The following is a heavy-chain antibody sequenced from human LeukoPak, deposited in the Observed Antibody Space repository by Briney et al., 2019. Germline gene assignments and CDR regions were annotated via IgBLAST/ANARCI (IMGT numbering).Heavy chain of an antibody. D-gene: IGHD2-2*01. CDR1: GGSISSYY. J-gene: IGHJ4*02. V-gene: IGHV4-59*01. Sequence: PSETLCLTCTVSGGSISSYYWTWIRQPPGKGLEWIGHIYYSGSTNYNPSLKSRVTISVDTSKNQFSLKLSTVTAADTAVYYCARTYCSSTSCYGIDYWGQGTLVTVAS. CDR3: ARTYCSSTSCYGIDY. CDR2: IYYSGST.